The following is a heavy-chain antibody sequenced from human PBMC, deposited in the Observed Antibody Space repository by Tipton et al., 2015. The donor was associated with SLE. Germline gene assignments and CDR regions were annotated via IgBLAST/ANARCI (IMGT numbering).Heavy chain of an antibody. CDR3: ARHGPRPGIAAVGIDY. CDR1: GGSFSAYY. CDR2: INRSGST. J-gene: IGHJ4*02. Sequence: LRLSCAVYGGSFSAYYWNWIRQPPGKGLEWIGEINRSGSTNYNPSLKSRVTISVDTSKNQFSLKLSSVTAADTAVYYCARHGPRPGIAAVGIDYWGQGTLVTVSS. V-gene: IGHV4-34*01. D-gene: IGHD6-13*01.